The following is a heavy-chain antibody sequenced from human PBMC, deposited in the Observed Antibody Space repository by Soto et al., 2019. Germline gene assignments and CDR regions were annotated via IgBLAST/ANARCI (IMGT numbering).Heavy chain of an antibody. CDR3: ARVLRIVGATQAAYYYGMDV. V-gene: IGHV4-4*02. D-gene: IGHD1-26*01. J-gene: IGHJ6*02. CDR2: IYHSGST. CDR1: GGSISSSNW. Sequence: QVQLQESGPGLVKPSGTLSLTCAVSGGSISSSNWWSWVRQPPGKGLEWIGEIYHSGSTNYNPSLKSRVTISVDKSKNQFSLKLSAVTAADTAVYYCARVLRIVGATQAAYYYGMDVWGQGTTVTVSS.